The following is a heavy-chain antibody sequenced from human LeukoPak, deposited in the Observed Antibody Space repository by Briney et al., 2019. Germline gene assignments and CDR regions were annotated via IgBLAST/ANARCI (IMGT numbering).Heavy chain of an antibody. J-gene: IGHJ5*02. CDR1: GFTFDDYG. CDR2: INWNGGST. Sequence: GGSLRLPCAASGFTFDDYGMSWVRQAPGKGLEWVSGINWNGGSTGYADSVKGRFTISRDNAKNSLYLQMNSLRAEDTALYYCARVDYYDSSGYYQPWGQGTLVTVSS. V-gene: IGHV3-20*04. D-gene: IGHD3-22*01. CDR3: ARVDYYDSSGYYQP.